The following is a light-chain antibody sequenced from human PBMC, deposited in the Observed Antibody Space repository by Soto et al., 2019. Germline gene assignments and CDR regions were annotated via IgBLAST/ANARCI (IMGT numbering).Light chain of an antibody. CDR3: QQYGSPPLMYT. Sequence: DSVLTQSPGTLSLSPGERATLSCRASQSVSSTYLAWYQHKPGQPPRLLIYGASTMATGIPDRFSGSGSGTDFTLTISRLEPEDFAVYYCQQYGSPPLMYTFGQGTKLEI. CDR2: GAS. V-gene: IGKV3-20*01. CDR1: QSVSSTY. J-gene: IGKJ2*01.